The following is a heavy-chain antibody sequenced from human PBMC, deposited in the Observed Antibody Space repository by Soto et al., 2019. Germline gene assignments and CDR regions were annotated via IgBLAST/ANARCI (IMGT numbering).Heavy chain of an antibody. D-gene: IGHD3-22*01. CDR1: GGTFSSYA. Sequence: SEKVSCKASGGTFSSYAISWVRQAPGQGLEWMGGIIPIFGTTKHAQKFQGRVTSTADESTSTVYMELSRLTSEDTALYYCARNNYYDSSGYYYFDYWGQGTPVTVSS. V-gene: IGHV1-69*13. CDR3: ARNNYYDSSGYYYFDY. CDR2: IIPIFGTT. J-gene: IGHJ4*02.